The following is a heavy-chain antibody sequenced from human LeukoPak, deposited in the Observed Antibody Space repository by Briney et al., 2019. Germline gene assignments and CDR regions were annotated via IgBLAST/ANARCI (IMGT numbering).Heavy chain of an antibody. CDR2: MDTGGRQI. J-gene: IGHJ3*02. V-gene: IGHV3-7*01. CDR1: GFMFTRDW. CDR3: ARDISPVRGTGESAVVFDAFDI. Sequence: SGGSLRLSCAASGFMFTRDWMTWVRQAPGKGLEWVANMDTGGRQIRYADSVKGRFNISSDNANSALFLQMNSLRAEDTAVYYCARDISPVRGTGESAVVFDAFDIWGQGTTVTVSS. D-gene: IGHD2-21*01.